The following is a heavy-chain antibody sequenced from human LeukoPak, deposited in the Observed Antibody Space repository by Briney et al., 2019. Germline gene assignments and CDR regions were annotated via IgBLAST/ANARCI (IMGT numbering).Heavy chain of an antibody. CDR2: IYPGDSDT. CDR3: ARRVVNNRNWYFNL. V-gene: IGHV5-51*01. D-gene: IGHD4-23*01. CDR1: GYRFTSYW. J-gene: IGHJ2*01. Sequence: GESLKISCKGSGYRFTSYWIGWVRQMPGKGLEWMGIIYPGDSDTRYSPSFRGQVTISADKSISTAYLQWSSLKASDTAMYYCARRVVNNRNWYFNLWGRGTLVTVSS.